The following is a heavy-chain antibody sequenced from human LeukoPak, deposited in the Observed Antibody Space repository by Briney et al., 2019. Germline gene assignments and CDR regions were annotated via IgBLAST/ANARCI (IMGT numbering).Heavy chain of an antibody. CDR1: GGSITTITDY. D-gene: IGHD2-2*01. CDR2: IYYSGST. CDR3: ARHPRYCSSNSCYGPDAFDI. J-gene: IGHJ3*02. V-gene: IGHV4-39*01. Sequence: SETLSLTCTVSGGSITTITDYWGWVRQPPGKGLEWIGSIYYSGSTYYSPSLKSRVTISVDTSKNQFSLKLTSVTAADTAVYYCARHPRYCSSNSCYGPDAFDIWGQGTMVTVSS.